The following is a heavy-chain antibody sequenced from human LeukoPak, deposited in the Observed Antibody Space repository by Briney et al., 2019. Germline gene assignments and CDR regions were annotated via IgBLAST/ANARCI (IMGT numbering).Heavy chain of an antibody. CDR2: IKQDGSEK. CDR3: ARDEHQYYSESSGRFDY. D-gene: IGHD3-22*01. V-gene: IGHV3-7*04. J-gene: IGHJ4*02. CDR1: GFTFSFYW. Sequence: GGSLRLSCVASGFTFSFYWMGWVRKAPGKGLEWVANIKQDGSEKYYVDSVRGRFTISRDNAKNSLSLQMNSLRADDTAVYYCARDEHQYYSESSGRFDYWGQGTLVTVSS.